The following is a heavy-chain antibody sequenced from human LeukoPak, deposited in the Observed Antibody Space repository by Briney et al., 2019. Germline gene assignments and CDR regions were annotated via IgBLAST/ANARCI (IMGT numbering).Heavy chain of an antibody. Sequence: PGGSLRLSCAASGFTFSSYGMHWLRQAPGKGLEWVAFIRYDGSNKYYADSVKGRFTISRDNSKNTLYLQMNSLRAEDTAVYYCAKDTDGYSSSWYAWYFDLWGPGTQVTVSS. CDR3: AKDTDGYSSSWYAWYFDL. CDR1: GFTFSSYG. CDR2: IRYDGSNK. J-gene: IGHJ2*01. D-gene: IGHD6-13*01. V-gene: IGHV3-30*02.